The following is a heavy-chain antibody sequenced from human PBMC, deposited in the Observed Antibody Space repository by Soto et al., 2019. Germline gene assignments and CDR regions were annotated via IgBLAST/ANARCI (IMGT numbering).Heavy chain of an antibody. Sequence: SETLSLTCTVSGGSISSGDYYWSWIRQPPGKGLEWIGYIYYSGSTYYNPSLKSGVTISVDTSKNQFSLKLSSVTAADTAVYYCARVATMVRGVTFFDYWGQGTLVTVSS. D-gene: IGHD3-10*01. CDR3: ARVATMVRGVTFFDY. CDR2: IYYSGST. CDR1: GGSISSGDYY. J-gene: IGHJ4*02. V-gene: IGHV4-30-4*01.